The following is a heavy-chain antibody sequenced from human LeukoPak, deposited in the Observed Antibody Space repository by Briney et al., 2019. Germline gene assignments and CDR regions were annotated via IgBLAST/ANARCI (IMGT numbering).Heavy chain of an antibody. CDR1: GYTFTGYY. D-gene: IGHD4-17*01. V-gene: IGHV1-8*02. J-gene: IGHJ5*02. Sequence: GASVKVSCKASGYTFTGYYMHWVRQAPGQGLEWMGWINPNSGNTGYAQKFQGRVTMTRNTSISTAYMELSSLRSEDTAVYYCARGLYGDYGDWFDPWGQGTLVTVSS. CDR3: ARGLYGDYGDWFDP. CDR2: INPNSGNT.